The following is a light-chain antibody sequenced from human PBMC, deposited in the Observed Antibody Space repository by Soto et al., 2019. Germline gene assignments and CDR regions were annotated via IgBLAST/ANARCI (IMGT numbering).Light chain of an antibody. CDR1: QSVSSS. J-gene: IGKJ4*01. Sequence: EIVLTQSPATLSLSPGETATLSCRASQSVSSSLAWYQQKPGQTPRLLVYDASNRATGIPARFSGSGSGTDFTLTVSSLEPEDFAVYYCQQRSSWPLTVGGGTKVEIK. CDR3: QQRSSWPLT. CDR2: DAS. V-gene: IGKV3-11*01.